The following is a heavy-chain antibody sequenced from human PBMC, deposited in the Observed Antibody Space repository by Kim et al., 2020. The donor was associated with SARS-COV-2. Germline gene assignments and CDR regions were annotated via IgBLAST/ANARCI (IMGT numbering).Heavy chain of an antibody. CDR1: GGSISSSSYY. J-gene: IGHJ1*01. Sequence: SETLSLTCTVSGGSISSSSYYWGWIRQPPGKGLEWIGSIYYSGSTYYNPSLKSRVTISVDTSKNQFSLKLSSVTAADTAVYYCAVPGYSSSWYERYFQHWGQGTLVTVSS. CDR3: AVPGYSSSWYERYFQH. CDR2: IYYSGST. V-gene: IGHV4-39*01. D-gene: IGHD6-13*01.